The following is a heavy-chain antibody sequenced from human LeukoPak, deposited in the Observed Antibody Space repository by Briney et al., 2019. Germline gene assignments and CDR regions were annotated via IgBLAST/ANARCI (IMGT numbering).Heavy chain of an antibody. D-gene: IGHD2-2*01. Sequence: GGSLRLSCAASGFTLSNCWMSWVRQAPGKGLEWVSAISGSGGSTYYADSVKGRFTISRDNSKNTLYLQMNSLRAEDTAVYYCAKPYKRYCSRTSCYYFDFWGQGTLVTVSS. J-gene: IGHJ4*02. CDR1: GFTLSNCW. V-gene: IGHV3-23*01. CDR2: ISGSGGST. CDR3: AKPYKRYCSRTSCYYFDF.